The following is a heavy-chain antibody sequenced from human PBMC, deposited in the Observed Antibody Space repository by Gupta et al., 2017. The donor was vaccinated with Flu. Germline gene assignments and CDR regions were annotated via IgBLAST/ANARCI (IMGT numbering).Heavy chain of an antibody. CDR2: IWYDGSNK. Sequence: QVQLVESGGGVVQPGRSLRLSCAASGFTFSSYGMHWVRQAPGKGLEGVAVIWYDGSNKYYADSVKGRFTISRDNSKNTLYLQMNSLRAEDTAVYYCAREGALEGELLALWDYWGQGTLVTVSS. J-gene: IGHJ4*02. D-gene: IGHD1-26*01. CDR3: AREGALEGELLALWDY. CDR1: GFTFSSYG. V-gene: IGHV3-33*01.